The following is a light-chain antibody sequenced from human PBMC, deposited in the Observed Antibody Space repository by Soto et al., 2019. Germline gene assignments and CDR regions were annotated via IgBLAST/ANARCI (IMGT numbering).Light chain of an antibody. CDR3: HQHYDLPT. Sequence: DIVMTQSPDSLAVSLGERATIKCKSSQTVLSSSNNRNYLVWYQQKSGQSPKLLIYWSSTRASGVPDRFTGSGSRTDFALTISNIQAEDVGIYFCHQHYDLPTFGQGTRLEL. CDR1: QTVLSSSNNRNY. CDR2: WSS. J-gene: IGKJ5*01. V-gene: IGKV4-1*01.